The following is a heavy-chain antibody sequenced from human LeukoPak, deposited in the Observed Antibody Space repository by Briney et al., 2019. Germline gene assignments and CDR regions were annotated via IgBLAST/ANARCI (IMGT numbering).Heavy chain of an antibody. Sequence: ASVKVSCKTSGYTFTGYYIHWVRQAPGQGLEWMGWINTNTGNPTYAQGFTGRFVFSLDTSVSTAYLQISSLKAEDTAVYYCAKNQLWFGGKMDVWGKGTTVTVSS. J-gene: IGHJ6*04. CDR1: GYTFTGYY. CDR3: AKNQLWFGGKMDV. CDR2: INTNTGNP. D-gene: IGHD3-10*01. V-gene: IGHV7-4-1*02.